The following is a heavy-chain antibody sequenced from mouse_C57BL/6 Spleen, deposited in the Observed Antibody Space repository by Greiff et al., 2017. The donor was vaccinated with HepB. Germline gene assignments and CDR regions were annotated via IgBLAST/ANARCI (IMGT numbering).Heavy chain of an antibody. J-gene: IGHJ2*01. CDR3: ARSDGNYFDY. Sequence: VQLQQSGAELVRPGASVKLSCKASGYTFTDYYINWVKQRPGQGLEWIARIYPGSGNTYYNEKFKGKATLTAEKSSSTAYMQLSSLTSEDSAVYFCARSDGNYFDYWGQGTTLTVSS. CDR1: GYTFTDYY. D-gene: IGHD2-1*01. V-gene: IGHV1-76*01. CDR2: IYPGSGNT.